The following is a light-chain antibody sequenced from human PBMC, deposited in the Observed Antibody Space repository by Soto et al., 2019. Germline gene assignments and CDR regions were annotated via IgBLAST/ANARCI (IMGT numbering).Light chain of an antibody. V-gene: IGLV1-44*01. CDR3: AAWDDNVDGVL. Sequence: QPVLTQPPSVSETPGQRVTISCSGSYSNVGSNTVNWYRQLPGTAPKVLIYSNNQRPSGVPDRFSGSKSGTSASLAISGLQSEDEADYYCAAWDDNVDGVLFGGGTKLTVL. CDR2: SNN. J-gene: IGLJ3*02. CDR1: YSNVGSNT.